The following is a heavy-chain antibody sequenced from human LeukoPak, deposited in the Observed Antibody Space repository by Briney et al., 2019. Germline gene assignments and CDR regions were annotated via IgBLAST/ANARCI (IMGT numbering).Heavy chain of an antibody. CDR2: IKSKTDGGTT. CDR3: TTRGGSFSIFDY. CDR1: GFTFSDAW. J-gene: IGHJ4*02. D-gene: IGHD1-26*01. Sequence: GGSLRLSCAASGFTFSDAWMSWVRRAPGKGLEWVGRIKSKTDGGTTDYAAPVKGRFTISRDDSKNTLYLQMNSLKTEDTAVYYCTTRGGSFSIFDYWGQGTLVTVSS. V-gene: IGHV3-15*01.